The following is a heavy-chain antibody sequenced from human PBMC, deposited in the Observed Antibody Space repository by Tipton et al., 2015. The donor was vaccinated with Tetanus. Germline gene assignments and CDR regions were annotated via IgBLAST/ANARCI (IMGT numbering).Heavy chain of an antibody. CDR1: GASSTSGDYY. J-gene: IGHJ4*02. V-gene: IGHV4-39*01. D-gene: IGHD4-23*01. Sequence: LRLSCTVSGASSTSGDYYWAWIRQPPGKGPEWIGSIYYTGSTYYNPSLKSRLTMAVDTSKTQVSLKLSSVTAADTAVYYCATGRRTVGFDYWGQGALVTVSS. CDR2: IYYTGST. CDR3: ATGRRTVGFDY.